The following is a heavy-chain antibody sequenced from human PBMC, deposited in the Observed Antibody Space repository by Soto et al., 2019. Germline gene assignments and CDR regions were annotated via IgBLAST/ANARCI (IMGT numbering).Heavy chain of an antibody. CDR3: AREIRSCYYRYWYFDL. J-gene: IGHJ2*01. Sequence: QVQLVQSGAEVKKPGASVKVSCTASGYTFTIYHLHWVRQAPGQGLEWMGWINPDSGGTKYAQKFQGGVTMTRDTSTSTVYMEVSRLRSDDTAVYYCAREIRSCYYRYWYFDLWGRGTLVTVSS. CDR2: INPDSGGT. CDR1: GYTFTIYH. D-gene: IGHD2-2*01. V-gene: IGHV1-2*02.